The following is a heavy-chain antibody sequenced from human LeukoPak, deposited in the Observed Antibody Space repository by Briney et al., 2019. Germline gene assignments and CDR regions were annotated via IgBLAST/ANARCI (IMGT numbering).Heavy chain of an antibody. D-gene: IGHD4-17*01. CDR1: GGSISSYY. V-gene: IGHV4-59*01. CDR2: IYYSGST. Sequence: PSETLSLTCTVSGGSISSYYWSWIRQPPGKGLEWNGYIYYSGSTNYNPSLKSRVTISVDTSKNQFSLKLSSVTAADTAVYYCAREGLGYGDYGFDPWGQGTLVTVSS. J-gene: IGHJ5*02. CDR3: AREGLGYGDYGFDP.